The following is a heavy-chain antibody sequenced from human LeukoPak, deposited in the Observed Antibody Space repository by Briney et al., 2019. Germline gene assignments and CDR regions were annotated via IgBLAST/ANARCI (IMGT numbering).Heavy chain of an antibody. CDR3: TRRHYSNYILSMDV. CDR1: GFTFGDYA. D-gene: IGHD4-11*01. CDR2: IRSKAYGGTT. Sequence: PGGSLRLSCTASGFTFGDYAMSWVRQAPGKGLEWVGFIRSKAYGGTTEYAASVKGRFTISRDDSKSIAYLQMNSLKTEDTAVYYCTRRHYSNYILSMDVWGQGTTVTVSS. V-gene: IGHV3-49*04. J-gene: IGHJ6*02.